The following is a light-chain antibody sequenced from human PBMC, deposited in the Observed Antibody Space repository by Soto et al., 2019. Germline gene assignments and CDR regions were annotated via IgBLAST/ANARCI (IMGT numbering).Light chain of an antibody. CDR2: GVS. Sequence: EIVLTQSPGTLSLSPGERATLSCRASQSVRSSYLAWYQQKLGQAPRLLIYGVSNRATGIPDGFSGSGSGTDFNLTISSLESEDFAVYYCQQYGTSPRTFGQGTKVEIK. CDR1: QSVRSSY. CDR3: QQYGTSPRT. J-gene: IGKJ1*01. V-gene: IGKV3-20*01.